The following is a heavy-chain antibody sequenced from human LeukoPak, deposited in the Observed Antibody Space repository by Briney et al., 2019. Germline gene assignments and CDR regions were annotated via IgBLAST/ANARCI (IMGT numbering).Heavy chain of an antibody. CDR2: ISYDGSNK. J-gene: IGHJ4*02. D-gene: IGHD6-6*01. V-gene: IGHV3-30*04. CDR3: AREISDPYSSSSIDY. CDR1: GFTFSSYA. Sequence: GGSLRLSCAASGFTFSSYAMHWVRQAPGKGLEWVAVISYDGSNKYYADSVKGRFTISRDNSKNTLYLQMNSLRAEDTAVYYCAREISDPYSSSSIDYWGQGTLVTVSS.